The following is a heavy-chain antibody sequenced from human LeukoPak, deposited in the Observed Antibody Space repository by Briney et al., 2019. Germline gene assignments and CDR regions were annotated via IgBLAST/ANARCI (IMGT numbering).Heavy chain of an antibody. CDR3: AKDRVPVTMI. CDR2: ISGGDGST. V-gene: IGHV3-23*01. Sequence: PGGSLRLSCAASGFTFSSYTMSWVRQAPGKGLEWVSGISGGDGSTYYADSVKGRFTISRDNSKTTLYLQMNSLRAEDTAVYYCAKDRVPVTMIWGQGTLVTVSS. J-gene: IGHJ4*02. CDR1: GFTFSSYT. D-gene: IGHD3-22*01.